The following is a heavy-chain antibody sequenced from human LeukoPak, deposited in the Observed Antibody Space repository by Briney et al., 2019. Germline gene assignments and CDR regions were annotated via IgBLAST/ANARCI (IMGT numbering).Heavy chain of an antibody. J-gene: IGHJ5*02. CDR2: INHSGST. V-gene: IGHV4-34*01. CDR1: GGSFSGYY. D-gene: IGHD2-2*01. Sequence: SETLSLTCAVYGGSFSGYYWSWIRQPPGKGLEWIGEINHSGSTNYNPSLKSRVTISVDTSKNQFSLKLSSVTAADTAVYYCARIPAPDMLVVPAARYGGGCFDPWGQGTLVTVSS. CDR3: ARIPAPDMLVVPAARYGGGCFDP.